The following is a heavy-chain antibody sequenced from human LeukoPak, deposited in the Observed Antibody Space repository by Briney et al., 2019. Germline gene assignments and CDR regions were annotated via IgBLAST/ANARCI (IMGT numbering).Heavy chain of an antibody. V-gene: IGHV4-31*03. CDR2: IYYSGST. D-gene: IGHD5-24*01. CDR1: GGSISSDYFY. J-gene: IGHJ4*02. CDR3: ARIPLGPDGYNSR. Sequence: PSQTLSLTCTVSGGSISSDYFYWSWLRQHPETGLEWIGYIYYSGSTYYNPSLKSRVSISVDTSKNQFSLKLSSVTVADTAVYYCARIPLGPDGYNSRWGQGTLVTVSS.